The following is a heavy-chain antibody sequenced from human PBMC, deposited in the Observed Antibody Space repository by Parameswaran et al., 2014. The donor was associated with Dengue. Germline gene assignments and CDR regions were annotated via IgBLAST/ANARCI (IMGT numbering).Heavy chain of an antibody. V-gene: IGHV3-48*02. CDR2: ITSSGSPI. CDR3: ARSTGPVDY. J-gene: IGHJ4*02. D-gene: IGHD2-2*01. Sequence: WIRQPPGKGLEWVSYITSSGSPIYYADSVKGRFTISRDNAKSSLYLQMNSLRDEDTAVYYCARSTGPVDYWGQGTLVTVSS.